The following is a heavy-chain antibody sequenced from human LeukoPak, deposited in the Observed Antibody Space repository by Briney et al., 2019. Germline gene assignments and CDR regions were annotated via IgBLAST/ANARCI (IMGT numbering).Heavy chain of an antibody. J-gene: IGHJ3*01. CDR3: AKDSAMYLGNDAFDV. CDR1: GFAFSNYG. CDR2: IRYDGNEE. D-gene: IGHD2-2*01. V-gene: IGHV3-30*02. Sequence: GALRLSCAASGFAFSNYGIHWVRQATGKGLEWMAFIRYDGNEEYYADSVKGRFTISRDNSKNTLYLQMNSLRPEDTAVYYCAKDSAMYLGNDAFDVWGQGTMVAVSS.